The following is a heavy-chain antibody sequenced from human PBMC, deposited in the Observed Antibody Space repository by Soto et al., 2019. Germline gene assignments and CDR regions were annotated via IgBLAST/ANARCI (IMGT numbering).Heavy chain of an antibody. J-gene: IGHJ2*01. CDR3: VRVGEVGIGKLDFGL. Sequence: QVQLVESGGGVVQSGRSLRLSCVTSGFTFTRYGFHWVRQAPGKGLEWVAVIWYDGSKEYYGDSVKDRFAISKDNSKNTVYLQMNSLTAEDTAMYYCVRVGEVGIGKLDFGLWGRGTLVTVSA. CDR1: GFTFTRYG. V-gene: IGHV3-33*01. CDR2: IWYDGSKE. D-gene: IGHD2-21*01.